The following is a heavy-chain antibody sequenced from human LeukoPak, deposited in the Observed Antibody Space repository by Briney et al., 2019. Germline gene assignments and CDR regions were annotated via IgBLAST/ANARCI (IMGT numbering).Heavy chain of an antibody. J-gene: IGHJ6*03. D-gene: IGHD2-15*01. V-gene: IGHV4-4*09. CDR3: ARRYGYCSGGRCNDVRYYYYYMDV. CDR1: GGSISSYY. Sequence: PSETLSLTCTVSGGSISSYYWGWIRQPPGKGLEWIGYIYASGSTNYNPSLKSRVTMSVDTSKNQFSLKLSSVTAADTAVYYCARRYGYCSGGRCNDVRYYYYYMDVWGKGTTVTVSS. CDR2: IYASGST.